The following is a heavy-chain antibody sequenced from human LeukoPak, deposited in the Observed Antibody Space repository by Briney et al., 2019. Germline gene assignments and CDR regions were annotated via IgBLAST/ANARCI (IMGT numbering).Heavy chain of an antibody. Sequence: GGSLRLSCAASGFTFSSYSMNWVRQAPGKGLEWVSSISSSSSYIYYADSVKGRFTISRDNAKNSLYLQMNSLRAEDTAVYYCARDPHHLGDSWSGYHYFDYWGQGTLVTVSS. CDR3: ARDPHHLGDSWSGYHYFDY. D-gene: IGHD3-3*01. CDR1: GFTFSSYS. J-gene: IGHJ4*02. CDR2: ISSSSSYI. V-gene: IGHV3-21*01.